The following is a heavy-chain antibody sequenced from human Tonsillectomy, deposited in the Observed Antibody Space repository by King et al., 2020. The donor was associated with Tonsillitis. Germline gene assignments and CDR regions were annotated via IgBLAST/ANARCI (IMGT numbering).Heavy chain of an antibody. V-gene: IGHV3-23*04. CDR3: ARESYDRRFYFEN. CDR2: IGTATDT. J-gene: IGHJ4*02. Sequence: VQLVESGGGLVQPGGSLRVSCAASGFTFSNHAMSWFRQAPGKGLEGVSGIGTATDTHYADSVRGRFTVSRDDSQNTLYLQTDSLRVEDTALYYCARESYDRRFYFENWGQGTPVTVSS. D-gene: IGHD3-22*01. CDR1: GFTFSNHA.